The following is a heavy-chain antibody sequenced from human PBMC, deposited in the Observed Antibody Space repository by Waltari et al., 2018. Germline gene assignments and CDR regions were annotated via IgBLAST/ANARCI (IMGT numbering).Heavy chain of an antibody. D-gene: IGHD5-18*01. J-gene: IGHJ4*02. CDR1: GFTFSSYG. V-gene: IGHV3-23*04. Sequence: EVQLVESGGGLVQPGGSLRLSCAASGFTFSSYGMNGVRQAAGKGLGWVSGISGSGGNTYYADSVKGRFTISRDNSKSTLSLQMNSVRADDTAVYYCARGAAYSRFDYWGQGTLVIVSS. CDR3: ARGAAYSRFDY. CDR2: ISGSGGNT.